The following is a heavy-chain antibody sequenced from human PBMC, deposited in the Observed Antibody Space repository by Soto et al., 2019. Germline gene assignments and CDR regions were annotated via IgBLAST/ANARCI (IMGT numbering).Heavy chain of an antibody. D-gene: IGHD1-1*01. CDR1: GGTFSSYA. Sequence: ASVKVSCKASGGTFSSYAISWVRQAPGQGLEWMGGIIPIFGTANYAQKFQGRVTITADESTSTAYMELSSLRSEDTAVYYCARDTTALNGSDYWGQGTLVTVSS. CDR3: ARDTTALNGSDY. J-gene: IGHJ4*02. V-gene: IGHV1-69*13. CDR2: IIPIFGTA.